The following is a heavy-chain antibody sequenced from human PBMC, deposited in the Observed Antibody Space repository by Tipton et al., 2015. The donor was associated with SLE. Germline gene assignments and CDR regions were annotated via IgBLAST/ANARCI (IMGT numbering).Heavy chain of an antibody. D-gene: IGHD1-26*01. V-gene: IGHV4-61*01. Sequence: LRLSCIVSGGSISSGNYYWTWIRQPPGKGLEWIGYVYYTETASYNPSLKSRVTISVDTSKNQFSLKLSSVTAADRAVYYCAGAAYSGSSVDYWGQGTLVTVSS. CDR3: AGAAYSGSSVDY. CDR2: VYYTETA. J-gene: IGHJ4*02. CDR1: GGSISSGNYY.